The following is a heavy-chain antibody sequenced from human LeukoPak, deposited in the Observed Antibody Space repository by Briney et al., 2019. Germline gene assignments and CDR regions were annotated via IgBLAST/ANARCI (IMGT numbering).Heavy chain of an antibody. Sequence: GGSLKLSCAVSGFTFSNYGMSWVRQAPGKGLEWVSVISSSGDSTYYADSVKGRFTISRDNSKNTLYLQMNGLRAEDTAIYYCAKDDGNNAKLLLDYWGQGTLVTVSS. CDR1: GFTFSNYG. CDR2: ISSSGDST. CDR3: AKDDGNNAKLLLDY. J-gene: IGHJ4*02. D-gene: IGHD2/OR15-2a*01. V-gene: IGHV3-23*01.